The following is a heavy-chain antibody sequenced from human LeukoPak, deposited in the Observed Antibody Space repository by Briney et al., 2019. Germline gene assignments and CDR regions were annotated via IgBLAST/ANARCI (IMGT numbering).Heavy chain of an antibody. CDR2: INGDGSIT. CDR3: ARDLELTYYDSSGHDY. D-gene: IGHD3-22*01. CDR1: GFTFSAYW. V-gene: IGHV3-74*01. J-gene: IGHJ4*02. Sequence: QPGGFLRLSCAASGFTFSAYWMHWVRQAPGKGLVWVSRINGDGSITSYAESVKGRFIISRDNAKNTVYLQMNSLSAEDTAVYYCARDLELTYYDSSGHDYWGQGTLVTVSS.